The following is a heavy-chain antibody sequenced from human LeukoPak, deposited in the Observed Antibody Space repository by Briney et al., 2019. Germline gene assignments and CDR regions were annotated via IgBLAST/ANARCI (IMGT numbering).Heavy chain of an antibody. Sequence: ASVKVSCKASGYTFTSYYIHWVRQAPGQGLEWMGVINPSGGGTSYAQKFQGRVTMTRDTSTSTAYMELSRLRSDDTAVYYCARDLGYCSGGSYYEFDYWGQGTLVTVSS. J-gene: IGHJ4*02. CDR2: INPSGGGT. CDR3: ARDLGYCSGGSYYEFDY. CDR1: GYTFTSYY. V-gene: IGHV1-46*01. D-gene: IGHD2-15*01.